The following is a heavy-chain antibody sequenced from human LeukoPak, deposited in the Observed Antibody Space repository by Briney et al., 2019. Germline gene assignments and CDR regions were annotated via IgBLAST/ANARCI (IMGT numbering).Heavy chain of an antibody. V-gene: IGHV3-74*01. CDR3: VRDPRFSENFDY. D-gene: IGHD6-25*01. CDR1: GFTFSTYW. J-gene: IGHJ4*02. Sequence: GGSLRLSCAASGFTFSTYWMSWVRQAPGKGLVCVSRINSDGSSTNYADSVKGRFTISRDNAKNTLYLQMNSLRAEDTAVYYCVRDPRFSENFDYWGQGALVTVSS. CDR2: INSDGSST.